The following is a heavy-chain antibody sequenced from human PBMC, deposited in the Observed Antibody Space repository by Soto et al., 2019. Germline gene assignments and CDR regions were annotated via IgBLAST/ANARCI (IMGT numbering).Heavy chain of an antibody. Sequence: PGGSLRLSSAAAGLTFNGYVMILVRQAPGKGLEWVSAISGSGDSTYYADSVKGRFTISRDSSNNTLYLQMNNLRADDTALYFCVKLRLELLYLDSWGLGALVTVSS. CDR3: VKLRLELLYLDS. CDR2: ISGSGDST. CDR1: GLTFNGYV. J-gene: IGHJ4*02. V-gene: IGHV3-23*01. D-gene: IGHD1-7*01.